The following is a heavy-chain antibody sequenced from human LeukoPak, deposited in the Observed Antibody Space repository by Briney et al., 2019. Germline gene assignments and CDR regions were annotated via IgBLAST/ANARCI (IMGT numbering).Heavy chain of an antibody. Sequence: SETLSLTCTVSGGSIITSSYYWGWIRQPPGTGLEWIGSIYYSGSTSYSPSLKSRVTISVDTSKNQFSLRLASVTAVDTAVYYCARDRYYYGSGSYPYMDVWGKGTTVTISS. CDR2: IYYSGST. CDR1: GGSIITSSYY. D-gene: IGHD3-10*01. CDR3: ARDRYYYGSGSYPYMDV. J-gene: IGHJ6*03. V-gene: IGHV4-39*07.